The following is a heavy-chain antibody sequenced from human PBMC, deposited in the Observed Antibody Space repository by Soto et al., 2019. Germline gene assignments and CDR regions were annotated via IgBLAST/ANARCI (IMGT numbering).Heavy chain of an antibody. J-gene: IGHJ4*02. Sequence: EVQLVASGGGLVQPGGSLRLSCAASGFTFNTYWMHWVRQAPGKGLVWVSRINTDGSTTNYADSVEGRFTISRDNAKNTLYLQMNSLRAEDTAVYYCARVGVGAYHFDYWGQGTRVTVSS. D-gene: IGHD1-26*01. CDR1: GFTFNTYW. V-gene: IGHV3-74*01. CDR2: INTDGSTT. CDR3: ARVGVGAYHFDY.